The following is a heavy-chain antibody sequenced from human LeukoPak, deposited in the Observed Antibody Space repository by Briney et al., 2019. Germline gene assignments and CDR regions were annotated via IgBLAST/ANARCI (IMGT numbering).Heavy chain of an antibody. CDR3: ARVSGDYVFDY. CDR2: INHSGST. CDR1: GGSFSGYY. Sequence: KSSETLSHTRAVYGGSFSGYYWSWIRQPPGKGLEWIGEINHSGSTNYNPSLKSRVTISVDTSKNQFSLKLSSVTAADTAVYYCARVSGDYVFDYWGQGTLVTVSS. J-gene: IGHJ4*02. D-gene: IGHD4-17*01. V-gene: IGHV4-34*01.